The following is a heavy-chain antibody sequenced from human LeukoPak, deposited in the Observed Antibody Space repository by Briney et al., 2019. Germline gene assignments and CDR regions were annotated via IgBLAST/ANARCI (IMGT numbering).Heavy chain of an antibody. V-gene: IGHV4-59*01. Sequence: SETLSLTCTVSGGSISNYYWSWIRQPPGKGLEWIGYIYYSGSTKYNPSLKSRVTISVDTSKNQFSLRLSSVTAADTAVYYCARDWGVSARPGYMDVWGKGTTVTVSS. CDR1: GGSISNYY. CDR2: IYYSGST. CDR3: ARDWGVSARPGYMDV. J-gene: IGHJ6*03. D-gene: IGHD6-6*01.